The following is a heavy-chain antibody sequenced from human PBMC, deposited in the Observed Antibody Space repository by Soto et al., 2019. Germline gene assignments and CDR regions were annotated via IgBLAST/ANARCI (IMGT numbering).Heavy chain of an antibody. J-gene: IGHJ1*01. CDR1: GFIFTSYS. V-gene: IGHV3-21*01. CDR2: IISGSDSI. CDR3: ARDRSADRFVQYFQP. Sequence: XGSLRLSCATSGFIFTSYSMVWVRLAPGKGLEWVASIISGSDSIFYSDSVKGRFTVSRDNAKNSVFLHMNNLRADDTAVYFCARDRSADRFVQYFQPWGQGTQVTVSS. D-gene: IGHD6-19*01.